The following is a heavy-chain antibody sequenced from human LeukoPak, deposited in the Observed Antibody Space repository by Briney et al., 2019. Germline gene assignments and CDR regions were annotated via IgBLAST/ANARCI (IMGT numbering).Heavy chain of an antibody. CDR2: VNHSGST. V-gene: IGHV4-34*01. D-gene: IGHD3-10*01. CDR1: GGSFSGYY. Sequence: SETLSLTCAVYGGSFSGYYWSWIRQPPGKGLEWIGEVNHSGSTNYNPSLKSRVTISVDTSKNQFSLKLSSVTAADTAVYYCARRLIVHYGSGRRRWFDPWGQGTLVTVSS. CDR3: ARRLIVHYGSGRRRWFDP. J-gene: IGHJ5*02.